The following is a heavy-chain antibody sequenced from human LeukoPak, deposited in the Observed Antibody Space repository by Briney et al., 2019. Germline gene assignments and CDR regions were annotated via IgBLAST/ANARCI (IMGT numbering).Heavy chain of an antibody. Sequence: PSQTLSLTCTVSGGSISSGDYYWSWIRQPPGKGQEWIGYIYYSGSTYYNPSLKSRVTISVDTSKNQFSLKLSSVTAADTAVYYCARVNLLTISGPWVDYWGQGTLVTVSS. V-gene: IGHV4-30-4*01. D-gene: IGHD3-10*01. J-gene: IGHJ4*02. CDR3: ARVNLLTISGPWVDY. CDR1: GGSISSGDYY. CDR2: IYYSGST.